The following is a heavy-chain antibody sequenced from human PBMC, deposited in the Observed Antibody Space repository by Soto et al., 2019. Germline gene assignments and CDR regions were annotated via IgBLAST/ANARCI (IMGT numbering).Heavy chain of an antibody. Sequence: PGVSLRLSCAASGFTFSSYGMHWVRQAPGKGLEWVAVISYDGSNKYYADSVKGRFTISRDNSKNTLYLQMNSLRAEDTAVYYCAKASNTELGKDGYVNNDAFDIWGQGTMVTLS. V-gene: IGHV3-30*18. D-gene: IGHD5-12*01. J-gene: IGHJ3*02. CDR3: AKASNTELGKDGYVNNDAFDI. CDR1: GFTFSSYG. CDR2: ISYDGSNK.